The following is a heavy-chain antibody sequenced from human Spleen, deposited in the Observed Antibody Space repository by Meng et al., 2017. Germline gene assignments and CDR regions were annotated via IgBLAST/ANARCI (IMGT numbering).Heavy chain of an antibody. Sequence: SETLSLTCSGSGGTISSGSYFWGWIRQSPGKRLEWIGYISYTGGTSYNPSLESRVTISFDTSKTQFSLKLTSVTAADTAIYYCARDYDYGDYAWFDPWGPGTLVTVSS. J-gene: IGHJ5*02. CDR1: GGTISSGSYF. CDR3: ARDYDYGDYAWFDP. V-gene: IGHV4-61*01. D-gene: IGHD4-17*01. CDR2: ISYTGGT.